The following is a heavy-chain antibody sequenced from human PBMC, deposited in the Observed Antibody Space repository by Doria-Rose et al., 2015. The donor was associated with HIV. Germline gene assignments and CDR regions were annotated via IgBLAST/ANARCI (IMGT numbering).Heavy chain of an antibody. CDR1: GDSISSGDSF. J-gene: IGHJ4*02. CDR3: ARARNYGFPHFFDF. V-gene: IGHV4-30-4*01. D-gene: IGHD3-10*01. CDR2: IYCSGTN. Sequence: QVQLQESGPGLVRPSQTLSLTCTVSGDSISSGDSFWSWIRQPPGKGPEWIGYIYCSGTNYSYPSLRVRLAISLDASKNQFSLNLNSVTAADTAVYYCARARNYGFPHFFDFWGQGTLVTVSS.